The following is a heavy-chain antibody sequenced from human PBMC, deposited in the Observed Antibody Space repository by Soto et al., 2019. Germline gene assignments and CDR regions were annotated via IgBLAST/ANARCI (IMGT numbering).Heavy chain of an antibody. J-gene: IGHJ6*03. Sequence: ASVKVSCKASGYTFTSYDINWVRQATGQGLEWMGWMNPNSGNTGYAQKFQGRVTMTRNTSISTAYMELSSLRSEDTAVYYCARVRAGYSSSWYDYLDVWGKGTTVTVSS. CDR2: MNPNSGNT. D-gene: IGHD6-13*01. V-gene: IGHV1-8*01. CDR1: GYTFTSYD. CDR3: ARVRAGYSSSWYDYLDV.